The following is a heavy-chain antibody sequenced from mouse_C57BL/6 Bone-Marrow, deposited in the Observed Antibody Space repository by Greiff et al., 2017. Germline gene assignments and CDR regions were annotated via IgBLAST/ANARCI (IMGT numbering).Heavy chain of an antibody. V-gene: IGHV1-7*01. J-gene: IGHJ3*01. CDR1: GYTFSSYW. CDR2: INPSSGYT. Sequence: VKLMESGAELAKPGASVRLSCKTSGYTFSSYWMHWVNQRPGQGLEWIGYINPSSGYTTYNQKFKDKATLIADKSSSTAYMQLSSLTYEDSAVYYCARGIYDGFLWFAYWGQGTLVTVSA. CDR3: ARGIYDGFLWFAY. D-gene: IGHD2-3*01.